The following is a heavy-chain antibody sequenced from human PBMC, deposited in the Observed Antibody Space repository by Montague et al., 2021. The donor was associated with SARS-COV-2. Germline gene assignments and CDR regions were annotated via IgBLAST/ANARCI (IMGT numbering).Heavy chain of an antibody. CDR2: INHSRST. V-gene: IGHV4-34*01. CDR1: GGSLSGYY. CDR3: AREGVGCNSCLGY. D-gene: IGHD2-2*01. J-gene: IGHJ4*02. Sequence: SATLSLTCAVYGGSLSGYYWSWIRPAPGKGLEWIGEINHSRSTNYNPSLKSRVTMSLDTSKNQFSLNLSSVTAADTAVYYCAREGVGCNSCLGYWGQGTLVTVSS.